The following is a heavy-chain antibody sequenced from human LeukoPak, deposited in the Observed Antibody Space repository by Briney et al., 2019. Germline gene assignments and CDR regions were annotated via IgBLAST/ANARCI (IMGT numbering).Heavy chain of an antibody. Sequence: GGSLRLSCAASGFTFSSYSMNWARQAPGKGLEWVSSITSSSNYIYYADSVKGRFTISRDNAQNSLYLQMNSLRAEDTAVYFCARVVNGYVDYWGQGTLVTVSS. V-gene: IGHV3-21*06. CDR3: ARVVNGYVDY. CDR1: GFTFSSYS. J-gene: IGHJ4*02. D-gene: IGHD2-8*01. CDR2: ITSSSNYI.